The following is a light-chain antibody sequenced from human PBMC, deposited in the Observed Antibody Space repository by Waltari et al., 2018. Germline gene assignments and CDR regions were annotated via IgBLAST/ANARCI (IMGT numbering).Light chain of an antibody. CDR2: TIS. Sequence: IVLTQSPDTLSLSPGERATLSCRASQSISSGYLAWYQQRPGQAPRLLIYTISSRASGIPDRFSGSGSVTDFTLTISRLEPEDFAVYYCQQYGGSSWTFGQGTKVEVK. CDR1: QSISSGY. V-gene: IGKV3-20*01. CDR3: QQYGGSSWT. J-gene: IGKJ1*01.